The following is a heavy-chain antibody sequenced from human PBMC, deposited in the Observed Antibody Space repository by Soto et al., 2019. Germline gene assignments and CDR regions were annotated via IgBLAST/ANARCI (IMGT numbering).Heavy chain of an antibody. Sequence: QVQLVESGGGEVQPGRSLRLSCAASGFTFHTYGMHWVRQAPGKGLEWVAVIWYDGSNNYYADSVKGRFTISRDNSTNTLYLEMNSLRPEDTAVYHCARGGYSAGWTYGMDVWGQGTTVTVS. CDR3: ARGGYSAGWTYGMDV. D-gene: IGHD6-19*01. J-gene: IGHJ6*02. CDR1: GFTFHTYG. V-gene: IGHV3-33*01. CDR2: IWYDGSNN.